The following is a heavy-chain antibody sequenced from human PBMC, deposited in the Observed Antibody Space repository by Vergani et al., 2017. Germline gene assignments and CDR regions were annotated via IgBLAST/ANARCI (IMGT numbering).Heavy chain of an antibody. CDR2: IYYSGST. D-gene: IGHD2-21*02. CDR1: GGSISSGGYY. CDR3: ARDPVVVTAPDAFDI. Sequence: QVQLQESGPGLVKPSQTLSLTCTVSGGSISSGGYYWSWIRQPPGKGLEWIGYIYYSGSTYYNPSLKSRVTISVDTSKNQFSLKLSSVTAADTAVYYCARDPVVVTAPDAFDIWGQGTMVTVSS. J-gene: IGHJ3*02. V-gene: IGHV4-31*03.